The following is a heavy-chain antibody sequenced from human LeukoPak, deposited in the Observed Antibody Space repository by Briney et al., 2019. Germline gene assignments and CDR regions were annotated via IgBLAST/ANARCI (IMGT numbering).Heavy chain of an antibody. CDR2: INHSGST. Sequence: PSETLSLTCAVYGGSFSGYYWSWIRQPPGKGLEWIGEINHSGSTNYNPSLKSRVTISVDTSKNQFSLKLSSVTAADMAVYYCARGSPIQLWADAFDIWGQGTMVTVSS. D-gene: IGHD5-18*01. V-gene: IGHV4-34*01. CDR3: ARGSPIQLWADAFDI. J-gene: IGHJ3*02. CDR1: GGSFSGYY.